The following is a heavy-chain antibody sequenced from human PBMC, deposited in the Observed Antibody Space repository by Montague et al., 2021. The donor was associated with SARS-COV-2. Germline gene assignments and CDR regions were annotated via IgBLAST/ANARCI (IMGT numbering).Heavy chain of an antibody. J-gene: IGHJ5*01. CDR3: ARDASSANSPANNWFDS. Sequence: SETLSITCSVSGGSITTYYWSWVRQPAGKGLEWIGRLSTSGSTNXNPSLKSRVTMSLDTSKNQVSLKLSSVTAADTAVYYCARDASSANSPANNWFDSWGQGTLVTVSS. CDR2: LSTSGST. D-gene: IGHD4/OR15-4a*01. V-gene: IGHV4-4*07. CDR1: GGSITTYY.